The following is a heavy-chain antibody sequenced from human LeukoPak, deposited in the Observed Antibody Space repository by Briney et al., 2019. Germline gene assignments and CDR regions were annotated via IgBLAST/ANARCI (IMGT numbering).Heavy chain of an antibody. V-gene: IGHV4-38-2*02. Sequence: SETLSLTCTVSGYSISSGYYWGWIRQPPGKGLEWIGSIYHTGSTYYNPSLKSRVTISVDTSKNQFSLKLSSVTAADTAVYYCARDGRAAAPRGYNWFDPWGQGTLVTVSS. CDR3: ARDGRAAAPRGYNWFDP. CDR2: IYHTGST. D-gene: IGHD6-13*01. J-gene: IGHJ5*02. CDR1: GYSISSGYY.